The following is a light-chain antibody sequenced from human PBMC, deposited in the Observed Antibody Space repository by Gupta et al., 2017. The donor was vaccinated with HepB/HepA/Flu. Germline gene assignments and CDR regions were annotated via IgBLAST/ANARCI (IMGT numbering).Light chain of an antibody. Sequence: QSALTQPASVSGSPGQSITISCTGTSSDVGGYNYVSWYQQHPGKASKIMIYDVSNRPSGVSDRFSGSKSGNTAFLTISGHQAEDEADYYCRSYTSSSTVVFGGGTKLTV. CDR3: RSYTSSSTVV. CDR1: SSDVGGYNY. CDR2: DVS. J-gene: IGLJ2*01. V-gene: IGLV2-14*03.